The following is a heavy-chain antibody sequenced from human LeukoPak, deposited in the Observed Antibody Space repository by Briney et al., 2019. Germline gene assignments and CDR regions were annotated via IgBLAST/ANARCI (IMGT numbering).Heavy chain of an antibody. CDR2: IYSGGST. J-gene: IGHJ4*02. CDR1: GFTVSSNY. Sequence: PGGSLRLSCAASGFTVSSNYMSWVRQAPGKGLEWVSVIYSGGSTYYADSVKGRFTISRDNSKNTLYLQMNSLRAEDTAVYYCARDRGSWSGPMYYFDYWGQGTLVTVSS. D-gene: IGHD6-13*01. V-gene: IGHV3-53*01. CDR3: ARDRGSWSGPMYYFDY.